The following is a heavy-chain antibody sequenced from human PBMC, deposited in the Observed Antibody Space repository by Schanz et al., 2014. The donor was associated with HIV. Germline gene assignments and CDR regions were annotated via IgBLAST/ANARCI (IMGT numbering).Heavy chain of an antibody. CDR3: MKDPSDREKAFDY. CDR1: GFTFSSYG. J-gene: IGHJ4*02. Sequence: QVQLVESGGGVVQPGRSLRLSCAASGFTFSSYGMHWVRQAPGKGLEWVAVISYDGSNKYYADSVKGRFTISRDNSKNTLYLQMNSLRAEDTAVYYCMKDPSDREKAFDYWGQGTLVTVSS. V-gene: IGHV3-30*18. CDR2: ISYDGSNK. D-gene: IGHD3-22*01.